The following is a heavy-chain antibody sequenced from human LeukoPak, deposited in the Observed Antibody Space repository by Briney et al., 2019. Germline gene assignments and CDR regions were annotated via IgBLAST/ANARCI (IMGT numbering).Heavy chain of an antibody. V-gene: IGHV4-59*12. D-gene: IGHD1-14*01. CDR2: IYYSGST. CDR1: GGSISSYY. CDR3: ARGRGSRTLWDY. J-gene: IGHJ4*02. Sequence: SETLSLTCTVSGGSISSYYWSWIRQPPGKGLEWIGYIYYSGSTNYNPSLKSRVTISVDTSKNQFSLKLSSVTAADTAVYYCARGRGSRTLWDYWGQGTLVTVSS.